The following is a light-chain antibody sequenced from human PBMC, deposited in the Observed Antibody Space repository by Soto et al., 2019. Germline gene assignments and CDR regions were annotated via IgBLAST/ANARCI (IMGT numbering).Light chain of an antibody. CDR2: GAS. V-gene: IGKV3-20*01. CDR1: QSVSSGY. J-gene: IGKJ1*01. Sequence: DIVLTQSPGTLYLSPGERASLSCRASQSVSSGYLAWYQQRPGQAPRLLIYGASTRATGIPDRFSGSGSGTDFTLAISRLVPEDFAVYYGEQYGTSPWTLGQGTKVE. CDR3: EQYGTSPWT.